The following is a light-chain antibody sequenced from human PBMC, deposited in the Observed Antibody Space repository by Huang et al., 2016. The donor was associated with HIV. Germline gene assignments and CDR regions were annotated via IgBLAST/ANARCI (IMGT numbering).Light chain of an antibody. J-gene: IGKJ2*01. CDR1: QSISSY. CDR2: AAC. V-gene: IGKV1-39*01. CDR3: QQSYSTLRYT. Sequence: DIQMTQSPSSLSASVGDRVTITCRASQSISSYLNCYQQKPGKAPKLLIYAACSLQSGVPSRFSGSGSGTDFTLTISSLQPEDFATYYCQQSYSTLRYTFGQGTKLEIK.